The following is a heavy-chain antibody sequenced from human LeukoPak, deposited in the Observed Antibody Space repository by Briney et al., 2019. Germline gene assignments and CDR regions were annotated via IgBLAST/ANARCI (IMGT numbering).Heavy chain of an antibody. CDR3: ARDRYSSGLEYFDY. D-gene: IGHD6-25*01. CDR2: ILYDGTNK. V-gene: IGHV3-33*01. CDR1: GFTFSSYG. Sequence: GGSLRLSCAASGFTFSSYGMHWVRQAPGKGLGWVAVILYDGTNKYYADSVKGRFTISRDNSKNTLYLQMNSLRAEDTAVYYCARDRYSSGLEYFDYWGQGTLVTVSS. J-gene: IGHJ4*02.